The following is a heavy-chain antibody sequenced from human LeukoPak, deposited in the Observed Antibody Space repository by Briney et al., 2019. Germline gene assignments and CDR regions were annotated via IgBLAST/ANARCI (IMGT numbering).Heavy chain of an antibody. J-gene: IGHJ3*02. V-gene: IGHV3-23*01. CDR2: ISGSGGST. Sequence: GGSLRLSCAASGFTFSSYAMSWVRQAPGKGLEWVSAISGSGGSTYCADSVKGRFTISRDNSKNTLYLQMNSLRAEDTAVYYCAKDSSLSYCGGDCGAFDIWGQGTMVTVSS. D-gene: IGHD2-21*02. CDR1: GFTFSSYA. CDR3: AKDSSLSYCGGDCGAFDI.